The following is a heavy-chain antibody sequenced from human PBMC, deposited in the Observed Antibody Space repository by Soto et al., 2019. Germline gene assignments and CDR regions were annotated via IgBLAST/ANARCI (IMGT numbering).Heavy chain of an antibody. CDR1: GCTFDNYP. J-gene: IGHJ6*02. D-gene: IGHD1-26*01. CDR3: ETVGSNVGGGAV. Sequence: QVQLVQSGAEVKKPGSSVKVSCKASGCTFDNYPINWVRQAPGQGLEWMGGTIPIFATANYAQKFQGRVTIIADKSTSTAYMELRSLRSEDTAVYYCETVGSNVGGGAVWGQGTTVTVSS. V-gene: IGHV1-69*06. CDR2: TIPIFATA.